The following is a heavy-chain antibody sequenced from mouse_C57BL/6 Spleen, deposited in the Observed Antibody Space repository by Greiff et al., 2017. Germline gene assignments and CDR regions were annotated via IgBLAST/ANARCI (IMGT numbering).Heavy chain of an antibody. J-gene: IGHJ1*03. V-gene: IGHV14-2*01. Sequence: EVQLQQSGAELVKPGASVKLSCSASGFNIKDCYMHRVKRRTERGLLGIRRIDPEDGDNKYAPKFQGKDSIPADTSSNTGYLQLSSLTSEDTAVYYWAPIYDGYGYSNYEGYFDVWGTGTTVTVSS. CDR3: APIYDGYGYSNYEGYFDV. CDR1: GFNIKDCY. D-gene: IGHD2-3*01. CDR2: IDPEDGDN.